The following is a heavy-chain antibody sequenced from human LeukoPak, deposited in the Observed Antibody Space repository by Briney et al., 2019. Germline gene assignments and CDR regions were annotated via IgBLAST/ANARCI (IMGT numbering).Heavy chain of an antibody. D-gene: IGHD3-22*01. CDR3: AKGEYYYDSSGHFDY. V-gene: IGHV3-23*01. CDR2: ISGGGGST. CDR1: GFTFSSYA. J-gene: IGHJ4*02. Sequence: PGGSLRLSCAASGFTFSSYAMSWVRQAPGKGLEWVSAISGGGGSTHYADSVKGRFTISRDNSKNTLYLQMNSLRAEDTAVYYCAKGEYYYDSSGHFDYWGQGTLVTVSS.